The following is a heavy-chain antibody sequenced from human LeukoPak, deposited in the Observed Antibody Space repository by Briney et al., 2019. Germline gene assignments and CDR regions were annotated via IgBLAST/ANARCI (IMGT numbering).Heavy chain of an antibody. Sequence: GGSLRLSCAASGFTFSSDAMSWVRQAPGKGLEWFSAMSGSGDSTYYGDSVKGRFTISRDNSKNTLYLQMNSLRAEDTAVYYCAKTRPLDSSSWSHGDYWGQGTLVTVSS. CDR2: MSGSGDST. CDR1: GFTFSSDA. V-gene: IGHV3-23*01. J-gene: IGHJ4*02. CDR3: AKTRPLDSSSWSHGDY. D-gene: IGHD6-13*01.